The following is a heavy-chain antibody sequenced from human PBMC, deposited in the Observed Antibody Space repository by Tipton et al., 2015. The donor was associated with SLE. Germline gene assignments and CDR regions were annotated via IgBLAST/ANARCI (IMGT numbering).Heavy chain of an antibody. CDR3: AKDQEDSAMITGYFDS. Sequence: SLRLSCGVSGFTFSNYGMHWVRQAPGKGLEWVTFIRYDGSEKYYADSVKGRFTISRDNSKSTLYLLMNSLIPEDTAVYFCAKDQEDSAMITGYFDSWGRGTLVTVSS. J-gene: IGHJ4*02. CDR1: GFTFSNYG. V-gene: IGHV3-30*02. D-gene: IGHD5-18*01. CDR2: IRYDGSEK.